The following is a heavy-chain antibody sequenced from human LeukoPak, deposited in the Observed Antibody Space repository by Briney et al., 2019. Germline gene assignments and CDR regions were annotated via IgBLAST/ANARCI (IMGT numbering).Heavy chain of an antibody. Sequence: PSETLSLTCAVYGGSFSGYYWSWIRQPPGKGLEWIGEINHSGSTNYNPSLKSRVTISVDTSKNQFSLKLSSVTAADTAVYYCARHRCSGGSCYPMNWFDPWGQGTLVTVSS. J-gene: IGHJ5*02. V-gene: IGHV4-34*01. D-gene: IGHD2-15*01. CDR3: ARHRCSGGSCYPMNWFDP. CDR1: GGSFSGYY. CDR2: INHSGST.